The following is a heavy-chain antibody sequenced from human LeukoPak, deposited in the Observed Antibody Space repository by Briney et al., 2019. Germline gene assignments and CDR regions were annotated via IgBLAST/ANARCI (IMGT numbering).Heavy chain of an antibody. Sequence: GGSLRLSCAASGFTFSSYAMNWVRQAPGKGLEWVGVIWNDGSTTFYADSVRGRFTISRDNSKNTLYLQMNSLRAEDTAVYYCARDRTNFVDYWGQGTLVTVSS. J-gene: IGHJ4*02. V-gene: IGHV3-33*08. D-gene: IGHD3-9*01. CDR2: IWNDGSTT. CDR3: ARDRTNFVDY. CDR1: GFTFSSYA.